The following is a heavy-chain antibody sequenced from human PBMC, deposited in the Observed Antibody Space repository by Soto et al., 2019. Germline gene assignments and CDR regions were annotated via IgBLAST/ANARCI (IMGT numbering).Heavy chain of an antibody. Sequence: LRLSCTASGFMFSSYTMNWVRQAPGKGLEWVSSVSFRGDIYYADSLEGRFTISRDDAKNSLYLQMNSLRAEDTAVYYCARGCSSASCYYYWGQGTLGTVSS. J-gene: IGHJ4*02. CDR3: ARGCSSASCYYY. CDR2: VSFRGDI. D-gene: IGHD2-2*01. V-gene: IGHV3-21*01. CDR1: GFMFSSYT.